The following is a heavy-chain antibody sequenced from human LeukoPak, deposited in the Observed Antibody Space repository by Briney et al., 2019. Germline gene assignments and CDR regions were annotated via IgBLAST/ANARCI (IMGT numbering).Heavy chain of an antibody. J-gene: IGHJ4*02. D-gene: IGHD4-11*01. CDR2: IKKDGSVK. CDR1: EFTFSSTW. V-gene: IGHV3-7*01. Sequence: GGSLRLSCAGSEFTFSSTWMSWVRQAPGKGLEWVANIKKDGSVKNYVDSVKGRFTISRDNAKNSLYLQMNSLRADDTAVYYCARDPGFDYSPWGQGTLVTVSS. CDR3: ARDPGFDYSP.